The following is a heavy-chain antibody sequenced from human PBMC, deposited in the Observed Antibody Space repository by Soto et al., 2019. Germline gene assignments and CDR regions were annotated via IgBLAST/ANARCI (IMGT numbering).Heavy chain of an antibody. Sequence: GSGPTLVNPTQTLTLTCTFSGFSLSTSGVGVGWIRQPPGKALEWLALIYWNDDKRYSPSLKSRLTITKDTSKNQVVLTMTNMDPVDTATYYCAHTPVYLGNWKLREYYFDYWGQRTLVTVSA. CDR2: IYWNDDK. CDR1: GFSLSTSGVG. J-gene: IGHJ4*02. D-gene: IGHD1-1*01. CDR3: AHTPVYLGNWKLREYYFDY. V-gene: IGHV2-5*01.